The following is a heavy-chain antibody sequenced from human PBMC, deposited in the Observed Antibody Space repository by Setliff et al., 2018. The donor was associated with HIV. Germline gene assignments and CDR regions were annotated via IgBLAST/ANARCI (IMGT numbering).Heavy chain of an antibody. CDR1: GYTFSYA. J-gene: IGHJ6*02. Sequence: ASVNVSCKASGYTFSYAMHWVRQAPGQRLEWMGWINAGNGNTKYSQKFQGRVTITRDTSASKAYMELSSLRSEDTAVYYCASIDCGGDCYSYNYYAMDVWGQGTTVTVSS. CDR2: INAGNGNT. CDR3: ASIDCGGDCYSYNYYAMDV. V-gene: IGHV1-3*01. D-gene: IGHD2-21*02.